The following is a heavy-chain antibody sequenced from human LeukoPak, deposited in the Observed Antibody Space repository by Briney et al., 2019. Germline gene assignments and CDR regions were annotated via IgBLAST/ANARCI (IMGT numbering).Heavy chain of an antibody. Sequence: ASVKVSCKASGGTFISYAISWVRQAPGQGLEWMGGIIPIFGTANYAQKFQGRVTITADESTSTAYMELSSLRSEDTAVYYCARMVIAAAGKYYFDYWGQGTLVTVSS. CDR1: GGTFISYA. CDR3: ARMVIAAAGKYYFDY. CDR2: IIPIFGTA. J-gene: IGHJ4*02. V-gene: IGHV1-69*13. D-gene: IGHD6-13*01.